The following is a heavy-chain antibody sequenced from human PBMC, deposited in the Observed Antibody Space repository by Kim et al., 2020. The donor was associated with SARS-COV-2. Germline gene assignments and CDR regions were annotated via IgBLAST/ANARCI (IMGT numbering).Heavy chain of an antibody. CDR1: GFTFGDYA. J-gene: IGHJ6*02. D-gene: IGHD3-3*01. CDR2: ISCNSGTI. Sequence: GGSLRLSCVASGFTFGDYAMNWVRQAPGKGLEWVSGISCNSGTIGYADSVRGRFTISRNNAKNSLYLQMNSLRTEATALYYCAKDRSVLRFFEWSPYSYYGMDVWGQGTTVTVSS. V-gene: IGHV3-9*01. CDR3: AKDRSVLRFFEWSPYSYYGMDV.